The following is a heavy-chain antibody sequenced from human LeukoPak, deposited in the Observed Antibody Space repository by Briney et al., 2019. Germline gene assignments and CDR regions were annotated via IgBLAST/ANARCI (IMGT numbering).Heavy chain of an antibody. CDR1: GFTFSDYY. D-gene: IGHD2-21*02. J-gene: IGHJ4*02. CDR3: ARDSVVVTAIENYYFDY. CDR2: ISSSGSTI. Sequence: PGGSLRLSGAASGFTFSDYYMSWIRQAPGKGLEWVSYISSSGSTIYYADSVKGRFTISRDNAKNSLYLQMNSLRTEDTAVYYCARDSVVVTAIENYYFDYWGQGTLVTVSS. V-gene: IGHV3-11*01.